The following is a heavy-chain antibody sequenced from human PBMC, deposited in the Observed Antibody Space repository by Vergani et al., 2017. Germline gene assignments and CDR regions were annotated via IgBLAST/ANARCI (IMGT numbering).Heavy chain of an antibody. CDR2: VIQSGTT. V-gene: IGHV4-34*12. J-gene: IGHJ2*01. CDR1: GASLSDYF. CDR3: ARNPRVKNVKRLDL. D-gene: IGHD4-11*01. Sequence: QVQLQQWGAGLLKPSETLSLTCAVYGASLSDYFWTWIRQPPGKGLEWIGEVIQSGTTNYNPSLESRVTILLDSSRRQFSLKLNSVSAADTAVYYCARNPRVKNVKRLDLWLRGTLVTDSP.